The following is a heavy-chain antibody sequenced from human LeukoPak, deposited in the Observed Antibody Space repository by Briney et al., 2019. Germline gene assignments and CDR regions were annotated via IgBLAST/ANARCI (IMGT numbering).Heavy chain of an antibody. D-gene: IGHD3-22*01. CDR1: GFTITDYG. Sequence: GGSLRLSCAVSGFTITDYGMSWVRQAPGKGLEWVSAISLGGDTEYYADSVRGRFIISRDSSRNTLYLQINSLRPEDTALYYCAQGYSSGYYPYWGQGTLVTVSS. CDR3: AQGYSSGYYPY. J-gene: IGHJ4*02. V-gene: IGHV3-23*01. CDR2: ISLGGDTE.